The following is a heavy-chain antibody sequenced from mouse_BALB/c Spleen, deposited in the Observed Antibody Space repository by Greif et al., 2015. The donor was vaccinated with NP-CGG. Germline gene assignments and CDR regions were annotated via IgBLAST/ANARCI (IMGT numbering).Heavy chain of an antibody. Sequence: VQLQQSGSVLVRPGASVKPSCKASGYTFTSSWMHWAKQRPGQGLEWIGEIHPNSGNTNYNEKFKGKATLTVDTSSSTAYVDLSSLTSEDSAVYYCARDWYFDYWGQGTTLTVSS. D-gene: IGHD4-1*01. CDR3: ARDWYFDY. CDR2: IHPNSGNT. CDR1: GYTFTSSW. V-gene: IGHV1S130*01. J-gene: IGHJ2*01.